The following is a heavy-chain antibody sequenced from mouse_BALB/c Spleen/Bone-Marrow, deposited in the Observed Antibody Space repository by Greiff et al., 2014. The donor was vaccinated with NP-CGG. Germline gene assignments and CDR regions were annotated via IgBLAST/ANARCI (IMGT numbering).Heavy chain of an antibody. V-gene: IGHV1S81*02. J-gene: IGHJ3*01. CDR1: GYTFTNYF. CDR2: INPTNGGT. CDR3: TRPGAGFAY. Sequence: QVQLQQSGAELVKPGASVKLSCTASGYTFTNYFMYWVKQRPGQGLEWIGEINPTNGGTNFNGNFKSKATLTLDKSSSTAYTQRSSLTAEDAAVYYCTRPGAGFAYWGHGTLVTVSA.